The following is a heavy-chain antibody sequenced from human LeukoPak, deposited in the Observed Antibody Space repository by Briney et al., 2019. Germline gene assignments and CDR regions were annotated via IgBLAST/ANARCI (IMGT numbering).Heavy chain of an antibody. V-gene: IGHV4-34*01. J-gene: IGHJ4*02. Sequence: NPSETRSLTCAVYGGSFSGYYWSWIRQPPGKGLEWIGEINHSGSTNYNPSLKSRVTISVDTSKNQFSLKLSSVTAADTAVYYCARIRRGYYYDSSGYYDYWGQGTLVTVSS. CDR1: GGSFSGYY. CDR2: INHSGST. D-gene: IGHD3-22*01. CDR3: ARIRRGYYYDSSGYYDY.